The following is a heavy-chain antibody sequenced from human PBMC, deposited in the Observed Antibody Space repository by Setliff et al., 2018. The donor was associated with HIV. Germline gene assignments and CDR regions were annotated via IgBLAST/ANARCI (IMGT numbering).Heavy chain of an antibody. Sequence: ASVKVSCKGGRHTFSDYSLHWVRQAPGQGLEWMGWIKANGVDTEFAQKFQERVTITMDMSTRTAYMEMSRLKYEDTAVYDCAATKGDWDRLLDAFDIWGQGTMVTVSS. CDR2: IKANGVDT. D-gene: IGHD2-21*02. CDR3: AATKGDWDRLLDAFDI. CDR1: RHTFSDYS. J-gene: IGHJ3*02. V-gene: IGHV1-2*02.